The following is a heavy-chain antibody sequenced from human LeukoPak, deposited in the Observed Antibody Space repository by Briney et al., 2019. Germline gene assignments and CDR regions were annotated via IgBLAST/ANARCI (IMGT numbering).Heavy chain of an antibody. CDR2: INHSGST. Sequence: PSETLSLTCTVSGGSISSSSYYWVWIRQPPGKGLEWIGEINHSGSTNYSPYLKSRVTISVDTSKNQFSLKLSSVTAADTAVYYCASGDYDILTGSWGQGTLVTVSS. V-gene: IGHV4-39*07. D-gene: IGHD3-9*01. CDR3: ASGDYDILTGS. CDR1: GGSISSSSYY. J-gene: IGHJ5*02.